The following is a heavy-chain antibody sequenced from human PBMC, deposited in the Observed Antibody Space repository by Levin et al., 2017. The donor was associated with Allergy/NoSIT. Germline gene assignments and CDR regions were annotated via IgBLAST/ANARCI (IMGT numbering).Heavy chain of an antibody. Sequence: SQTLSLPCTVSGGSIRSSSYYWGWIRQPPGKGLEWIGSIYYSGSTYYNPSLKSRVTISVDTSKNQFSLKLSSVTAADTAVYYCARHSPRATVVVVADTDYFDLWGRGTLVTVSS. CDR2: IYYSGST. V-gene: IGHV4-39*01. D-gene: IGHD2-15*01. CDR1: GGSIRSSSYY. J-gene: IGHJ2*01. CDR3: ARHSPRATVVVVADTDYFDL.